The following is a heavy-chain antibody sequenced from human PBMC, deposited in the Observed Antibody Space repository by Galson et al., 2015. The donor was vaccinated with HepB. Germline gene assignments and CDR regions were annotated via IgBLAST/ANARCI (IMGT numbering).Heavy chain of an antibody. CDR3: TTGWRYRGYDGY. D-gene: IGHD5-12*01. V-gene: IGHV3-15*01. J-gene: IGHJ4*02. CDR1: GFTFSNAW. Sequence: SLRLSCAASGFTFSNAWMSWVRQAPGKGLEWVGRIKSKTDGGTTDYAAPVKGRFTISRDDSKNTLYLQMNSPKTEDTAVYYCTTGWRYRGYDGYWGQGTLVTVSS. CDR2: IKSKTDGGTT.